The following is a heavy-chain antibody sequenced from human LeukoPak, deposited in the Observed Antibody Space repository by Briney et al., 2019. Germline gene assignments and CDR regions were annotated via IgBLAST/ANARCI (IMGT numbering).Heavy chain of an antibody. CDR3: ARDAHSGDGYNPFDY. V-gene: IGHV3-11*01. Sequence: PGGSLRLSCAASGFTFSDYYMSWIRQAPGKGLEWVSYISSSGSTIYYADSVKGRFTISRDNAKNSLYLQMNSLRAEDTAVYYCARDAHSGDGYNPFDYWGQGTLVTVSS. D-gene: IGHD5-24*01. CDR1: GFTFSDYY. CDR2: ISSSGSTI. J-gene: IGHJ4*02.